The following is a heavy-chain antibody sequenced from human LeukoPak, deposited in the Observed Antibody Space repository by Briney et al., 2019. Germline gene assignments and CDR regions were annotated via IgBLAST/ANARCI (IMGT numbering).Heavy chain of an antibody. Sequence: ASVKVSCKATGYTFTSYGIIWVRQAPGQGLEWMGWISAYNGNTNYAQKLQGRVTMTTDTSTSTAYMELRSLRSDDTAVYYCARDSHYYDSSGYYYGLVFDYWGQGTLVTVSS. D-gene: IGHD3-22*01. CDR3: ARDSHYYDSSGYYYGLVFDY. V-gene: IGHV1-18*01. J-gene: IGHJ4*02. CDR2: ISAYNGNT. CDR1: GYTFTSYG.